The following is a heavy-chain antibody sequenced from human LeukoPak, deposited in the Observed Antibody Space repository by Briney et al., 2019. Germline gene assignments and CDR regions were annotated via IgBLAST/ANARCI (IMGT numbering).Heavy chain of an antibody. CDR2: INHSGST. J-gene: IGHJ3*02. Sequence: RSSETLSLTCAVYGGSFSGYYWSWIRQPPGKGLEWIGEINHSGSTNYNPSLKSRVTISVDTSKNQFSLKLSSVTAADTAVYYCAGGERRIQLWLGDAFDIWGQGTMVTVSS. D-gene: IGHD5-18*01. CDR1: GGSFSGYY. CDR3: AGGERRIQLWLGDAFDI. V-gene: IGHV4-34*01.